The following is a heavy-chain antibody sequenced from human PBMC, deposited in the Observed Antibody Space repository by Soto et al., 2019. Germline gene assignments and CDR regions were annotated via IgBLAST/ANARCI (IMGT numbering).Heavy chain of an antibody. V-gene: IGHV3-7*01. J-gene: IGHJ4*02. CDR2: IKQDGSEI. Sequence: PGGSLRLSCAASGFTFSNYWMTWVGQAPGKGLEWVANIKQDGSEIHYADSAKGRFTISRDNAKNSLYLQMNSLRAEDTAVYYCARDMTRDTIFGVVVKGLPFDYWGQGTLVTVSS. CDR3: ARDMTRDTIFGVVVKGLPFDY. CDR1: GFTFSNYW. D-gene: IGHD3-3*01.